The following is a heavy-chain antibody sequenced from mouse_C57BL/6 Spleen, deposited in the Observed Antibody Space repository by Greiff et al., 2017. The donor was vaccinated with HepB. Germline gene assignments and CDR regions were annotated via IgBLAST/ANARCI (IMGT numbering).Heavy chain of an antibody. CDR2: INPSNGGT. D-gene: IGHD1-2*01. Sequence: QVHVKQPGTELVKPGASVKLSCKASGYTFTSYWMHWVKQRPGQGLEWIGNINPSNGGTNYNEKFKSKATLTVDKSSSTAYMQLSSLTSEDSAVYYCARSGATTASSYRYFDVWGTGTTVTVSS. CDR3: ARSGATTASSYRYFDV. CDR1: GYTFTSYW. J-gene: IGHJ1*03. V-gene: IGHV1-53*01.